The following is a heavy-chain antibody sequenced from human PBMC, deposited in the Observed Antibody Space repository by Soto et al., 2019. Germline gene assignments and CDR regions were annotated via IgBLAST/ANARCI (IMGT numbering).Heavy chain of an antibody. D-gene: IGHD1-26*01. CDR2: ISSGSSTI. CDR3: ARDKAATQTFDY. V-gene: IGHV3-11*01. CDR1: RFTFSDYY. J-gene: IGHJ4*02. Sequence: QVQLVESGGGLVKPGGSLRLSCAASRFTFSDYYMSWIRQAPGKGLEWVSYISSGSSTIYYADSVKGRFTISRDNAKNSRYLQMNSLRAEDTAVYYCARDKAATQTFDYWGQGTLVTVSS.